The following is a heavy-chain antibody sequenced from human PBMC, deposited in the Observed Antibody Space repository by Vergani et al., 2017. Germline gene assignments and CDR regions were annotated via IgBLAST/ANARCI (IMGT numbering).Heavy chain of an antibody. J-gene: IGHJ1*01. CDR2: RYYRGNS. CDR3: AKHRRTGIPVAGDFQL. V-gene: IGHV4-39*01. Sequence: QLQLQESGPGLVKPSETLSLTCAVSGGSISSSTNYWGWIRQPPGKGLEWIGSRYYRGNSYYNPSLRSRVTISLDASKNQLSLKLNSVTAADTAVYYCAKHRRTGIPVAGDFQLWGQGSLVTVSS. D-gene: IGHD6-19*01. CDR1: GGSISSSTNY.